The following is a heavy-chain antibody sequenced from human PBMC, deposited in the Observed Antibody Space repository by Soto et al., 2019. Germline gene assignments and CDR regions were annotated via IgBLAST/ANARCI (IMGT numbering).Heavy chain of an antibody. CDR2: ISYDGSNK. Sequence: GGSLRLSCAASGFTFSSYGMHWVRQAPGKGLEWVVVISYDGSNKYYADSVKGRFTISRDNSKNTLYLQMNSLRAEDTAVYYCAKVTVGATRNYYYGMDVWGQGTTVTVSS. V-gene: IGHV3-30*18. D-gene: IGHD1-26*01. J-gene: IGHJ6*02. CDR3: AKVTVGATRNYYYGMDV. CDR1: GFTFSSYG.